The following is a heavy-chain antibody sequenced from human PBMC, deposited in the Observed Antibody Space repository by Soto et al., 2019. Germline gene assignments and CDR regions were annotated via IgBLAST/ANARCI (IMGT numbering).Heavy chain of an antibody. D-gene: IGHD3-9*01. CDR2: IYYSGST. J-gene: IGHJ5*02. CDR1: GGSISSSSYY. CDR3: ARHRGTTYYDILTGYSSDP. Sequence: QLQLQESGPGLVKPSETLSLTCTVSGGSISSSSYYWGWIRQPPGKGLEWIGSIYYSGSTYYNPSLKSRVTISVDTSRNQSALKLSSVTAADTAVYYCARHRGTTYYDILTGYSSDPWGQGTLVTVSS. V-gene: IGHV4-39*01.